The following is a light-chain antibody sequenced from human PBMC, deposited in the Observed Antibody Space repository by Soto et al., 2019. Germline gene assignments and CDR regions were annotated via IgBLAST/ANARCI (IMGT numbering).Light chain of an antibody. CDR2: EVN. J-gene: IGLJ2*01. V-gene: IGLV2-8*01. CDR3: SSYVRSTSLA. CDR1: SSDFGTYNF. Sequence: QSVLTQPPSASGSPGQSVTISCTGTSSDFGTYNFVSWYQQHPGKAPKLMIYEVNKRPSGVPDRFSGSKSGNTASLTVSGLQAEDEADYYCSSYVRSTSLAFGGGTKLTVL.